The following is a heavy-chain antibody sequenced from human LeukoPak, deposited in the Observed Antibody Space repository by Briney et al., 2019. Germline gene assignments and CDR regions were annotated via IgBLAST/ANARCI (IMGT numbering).Heavy chain of an antibody. CDR3: AGVFGYSYGYVDY. V-gene: IGHV3-74*01. J-gene: IGHJ4*02. D-gene: IGHD5-18*01. Sequence: GGSLRLSCAASGFTFSSYWMHWVRQAPGKGLVWVSRINSDGSSTSYADSVKGRFTISRDNAKNTLYLQMNSLRAEDTAVYYCAGVFGYSYGYVDYWGQGTLVTVSS. CDR2: INSDGSST. CDR1: GFTFSSYW.